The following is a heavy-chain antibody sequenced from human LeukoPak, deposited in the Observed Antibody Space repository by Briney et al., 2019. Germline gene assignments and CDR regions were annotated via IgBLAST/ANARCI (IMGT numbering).Heavy chain of an antibody. CDR3: ARVGYSSSWYWFDP. CDR1: GYTFTSYS. V-gene: IGHV1-18*01. CDR2: ISAYNGNT. Sequence: ASVKVSCKASGYTFTSYSISWVRQAPGQGLEWMGWISAYNGNTNYAQKLQGRATMTTNTSTSTAYMELRSLRSDDTAVYYCARVGYSSSWYWFDPWGQGTLVTVSS. D-gene: IGHD6-13*01. J-gene: IGHJ5*02.